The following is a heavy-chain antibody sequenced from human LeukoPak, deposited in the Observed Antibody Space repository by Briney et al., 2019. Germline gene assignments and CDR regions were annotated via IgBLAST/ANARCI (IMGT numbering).Heavy chain of an antibody. CDR2: ISYSGNT. V-gene: IGHV4-61*08. Sequence: SETLSLTCSVSGGSIRSGEYYWTWIRQPPGKGLEWIGYISYSGNTNYNPSLKSRVTISLDTPKKQFSLKLTSVTAEDTAVYYCARVGINYYYGLDVWGQGTTVAVSS. CDR1: GGSIRSGEYY. J-gene: IGHJ6*02. D-gene: IGHD3-10*01. CDR3: ARVGINYYYGLDV.